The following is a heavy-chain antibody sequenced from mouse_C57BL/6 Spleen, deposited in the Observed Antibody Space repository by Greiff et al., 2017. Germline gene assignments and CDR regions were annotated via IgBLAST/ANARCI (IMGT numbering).Heavy chain of an antibody. V-gene: IGHV1-5*01. CDR2: IYPGNSDT. CDR3: TAATGTDYAMDY. J-gene: IGHJ4*01. CDR1: GYTFTSYW. Sequence: VQLQQSGTVLARPGASVKMSCKTSGYTFTSYWMHWVKQRPGQGLEWIGAIYPGNSDTSYNQKFKGKAKLTAVTSASTAYMELSSLTNEDSAFYYCTAATGTDYAMDYWGQGTSVTVSS. D-gene: IGHD4-1*02.